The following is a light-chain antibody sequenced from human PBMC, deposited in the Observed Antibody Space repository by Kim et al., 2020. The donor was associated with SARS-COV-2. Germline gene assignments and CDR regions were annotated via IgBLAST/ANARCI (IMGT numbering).Light chain of an antibody. Sequence: SPGGSAALSCRASQSVGSSLAWYQQRPGQPPRLLIYGASVRATGIPGRFSGSGSGTEFTLTITSLQSEDFALYHCQEYSNWPMYTFGQGTKLEI. V-gene: IGKV3-15*01. CDR2: GAS. CDR3: QEYSNWPMYT. J-gene: IGKJ2*01. CDR1: QSVGSS.